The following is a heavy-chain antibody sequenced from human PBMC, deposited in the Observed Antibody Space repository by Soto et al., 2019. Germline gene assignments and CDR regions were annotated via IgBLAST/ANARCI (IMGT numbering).Heavy chain of an antibody. V-gene: IGHV3-21*01. Sequence: GGSLRLSCAASGFTFSSYSMNWVLQAPGKGLEWVSSISSSSSYIYYADSVKGRFTISRDNAKNSLYLQMNSLRAEDTAVYYCARDTRLGITGIFDYWGQGTLVTVSS. CDR3: ARDTRLGITGIFDY. CDR2: ISSSSSYI. CDR1: GFTFSSYS. D-gene: IGHD1-20*01. J-gene: IGHJ4*02.